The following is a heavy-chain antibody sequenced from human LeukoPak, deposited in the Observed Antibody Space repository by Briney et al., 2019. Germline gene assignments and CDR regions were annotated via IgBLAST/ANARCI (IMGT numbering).Heavy chain of an antibody. CDR2: IYYSGST. J-gene: IGHJ6*03. V-gene: IGHV4-39*07. CDR1: GGSISSSSYY. Sequence: SETLSLTCTVSGGSISSSSYYWGWIRQPPGKGLEWIGSIYYSGSTNYNPSLKSRVTISVDTSKNQFSLKLSSVTAADTAVYYCARYVNYDFWSGYPNYYYYYMDVWGKGTTVTVSS. D-gene: IGHD3-3*01. CDR3: ARYVNYDFWSGYPNYYYYYMDV.